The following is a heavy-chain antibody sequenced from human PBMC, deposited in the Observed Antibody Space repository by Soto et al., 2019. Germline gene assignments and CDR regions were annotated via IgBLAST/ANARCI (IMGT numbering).Heavy chain of an antibody. Sequence: PSETLSLTCAVSGGSISSSNWWSWVRQPPGKGLEWIGEIYHSGSTNYNPSLKSRVTISVDKSKNQFSLKLNSVTAADTAVYYCARVIATAVHWFDPWGQGTLVTVS. CDR1: GGSISSSNW. CDR2: IYHSGST. J-gene: IGHJ5*02. V-gene: IGHV4-4*02. CDR3: ARVIATAVHWFDP. D-gene: IGHD6-13*01.